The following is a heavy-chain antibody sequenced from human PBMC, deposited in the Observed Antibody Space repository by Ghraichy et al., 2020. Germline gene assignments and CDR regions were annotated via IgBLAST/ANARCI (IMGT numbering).Heavy chain of an antibody. CDR3: AVGATSSYYHGMDV. V-gene: IGHV3-9*01. CDR2: ISWNSGSI. D-gene: IGHD1-26*01. CDR1: GFTFDDYA. Sequence: GGSLRLSCAASGFTFDDYAMHWVRQAPGKGLEWVSGISWNSGSIGYADSVKGRFTISRDNAKNSLYLQMNSLRAEDTALYYCAVGATSSYYHGMDVWGQGTTVTVSS. J-gene: IGHJ6*02.